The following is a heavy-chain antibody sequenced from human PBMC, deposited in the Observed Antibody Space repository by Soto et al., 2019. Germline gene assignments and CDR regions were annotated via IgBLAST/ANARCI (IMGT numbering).Heavy chain of an antibody. Sequence: GASVKVSCKASGFTFTRSAVQWVRQARGQRLEWIGWIVVGSGNTNYAQKFQERVTITRDMSTSTAYMELSSLRSEDTAVYYCAALYYYDSSGYSDAFDIWGQGTMVTVSS. D-gene: IGHD3-22*01. V-gene: IGHV1-58*01. CDR1: GFTFTRSA. CDR3: AALYYYDSSGYSDAFDI. CDR2: IVVGSGNT. J-gene: IGHJ3*02.